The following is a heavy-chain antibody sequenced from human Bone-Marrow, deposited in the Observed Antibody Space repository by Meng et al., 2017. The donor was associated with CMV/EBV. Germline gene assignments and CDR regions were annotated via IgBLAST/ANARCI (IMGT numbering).Heavy chain of an antibody. D-gene: IGHD1-14*01. V-gene: IGHV3-7*01. CDR2: IKQDGSEK. CDR3: ATTEVSYYYYYGMAV. CDR1: GFTFSSYW. Sequence: GESLKISCAASGFTFSSYWMSWVRQAPGKGLEWVANIKQDGSEKYYVDSVKGRFTISRDNAKNSLYLQMNSLRAEDTAVYYCATTEVSYYYYYGMAVWGQGTTVTVSS. J-gene: IGHJ6*02.